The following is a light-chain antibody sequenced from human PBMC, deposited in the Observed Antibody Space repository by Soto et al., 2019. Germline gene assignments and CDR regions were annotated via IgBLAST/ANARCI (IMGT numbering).Light chain of an antibody. CDR1: QGIRND. CDR2: AAS. J-gene: IGKJ1*01. Sequence: ALQMTQSPSSLSASVGDRVTITARASQGIRNDLGWNQQKPGKAPKLLIYAASSLQSGVPSRFSGSETGTDFTLTISSQQPEDFATYYCLQDYNYPWTFGQGTKVEIK. CDR3: LQDYNYPWT. V-gene: IGKV1-6*01.